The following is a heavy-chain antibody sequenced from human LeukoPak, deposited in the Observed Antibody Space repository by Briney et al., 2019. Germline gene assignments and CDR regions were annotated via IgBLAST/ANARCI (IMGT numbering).Heavy chain of an antibody. D-gene: IGHD1-26*01. J-gene: IGHJ4*02. CDR1: GFTFSTYA. CDR3: AKDSGNFANYYFDH. V-gene: IGHV3-30*04. Sequence: GSLRLSCAASGFTFSTYAMHWVRQAPGKGLEWVAVISYDGRDKKYADSVKGRFSISRDDPKNTLYLQMDSLRSEDTAMYYCAKDSGNFANYYFDHWGQGTLVTVSS. CDR2: ISYDGRDK.